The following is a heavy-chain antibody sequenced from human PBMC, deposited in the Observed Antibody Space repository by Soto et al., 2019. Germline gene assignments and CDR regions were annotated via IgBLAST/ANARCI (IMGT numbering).Heavy chain of an antibody. D-gene: IGHD3-3*01. CDR3: PKGWIFGVVIGHDYYGMDV. CDR2: VSGSGGST. V-gene: IGHV3-23*01. J-gene: IGHJ6*02. CDR1: GFAFSSDA. Sequence: PGGSLRLSCAASGFAFSSDAMSWVRQAPGEGLEWVSAVSGSGGSTYYADSVKGRFTISRDNSKNALYRQMKSLRAEGTGVYCWPKGWIFGVVIGHDYYGMDVWGQGTTVTVS.